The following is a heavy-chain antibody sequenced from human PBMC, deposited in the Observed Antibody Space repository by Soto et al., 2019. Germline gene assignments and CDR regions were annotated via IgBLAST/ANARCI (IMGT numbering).Heavy chain of an antibody. CDR1: GGSISGYY. CDR3: ASWVYGSGSYYYYGMDV. V-gene: IGHV4-59*12. Sequence: SETLSLTCTVSGGSISGYYWSWIRQPPGKGLEWIGYIYYSGSTNYNPSLKSRVTISVDTSKNQFSLKLSSVTAADTAVYYCASWVYGSGSYYYYGMDVWGQGTTVTVSS. J-gene: IGHJ6*02. CDR2: IYYSGST. D-gene: IGHD3-10*01.